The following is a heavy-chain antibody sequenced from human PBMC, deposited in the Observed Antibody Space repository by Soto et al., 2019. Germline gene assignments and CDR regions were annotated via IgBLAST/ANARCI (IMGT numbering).Heavy chain of an antibody. CDR3: AKEVSLGSTVDLGY. CDR2: ISGSGGST. J-gene: IGHJ4*02. CDR1: GFTFSIFA. Sequence: PGGSLRLSCAASGFTFSIFAMSWVPQSPGKGLEWVSTISGSGGSTYYADAVKGRFTISRDNSMGTLYLQMKSLRVEDTAIYYCAKEVSLGSTVDLGYWGQGALVTVSS. V-gene: IGHV3-23*01. D-gene: IGHD7-27*01.